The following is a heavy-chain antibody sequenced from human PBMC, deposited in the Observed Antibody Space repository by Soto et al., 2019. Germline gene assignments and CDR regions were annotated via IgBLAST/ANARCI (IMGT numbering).Heavy chain of an antibody. D-gene: IGHD3-10*01. J-gene: IGHJ4*02. CDR3: AREGSTMVRGVIVY. CDR2: INHSGST. V-gene: IGHV4-34*01. Sequence: SETLSLTCAVYGGSFSGYYWSWIRQPPGKGLEWIGEINHSGSTNYNPSLKSRVTISVDTSKNQFSLKLSSVTAADTAVYYCAREGSTMVRGVIVYWGQGTLVTV. CDR1: GGSFSGYY.